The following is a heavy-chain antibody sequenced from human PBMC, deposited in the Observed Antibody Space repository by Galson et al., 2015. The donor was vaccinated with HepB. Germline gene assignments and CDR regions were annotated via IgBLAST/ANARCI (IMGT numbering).Heavy chain of an antibody. CDR2: ISSGSTYI. CDR3: ARGDIVGPSHPFFFEY. Sequence: SLRLSSAASGFTFSSYSMNWVRQAPGKGLEWVSSISSGSTYIYYADSVKGRFTVSRDNAKNSLYLQMNSLRAEDTAVYYCARGDIVGPSHPFFFEYWGQGTPVTVSS. D-gene: IGHD5-12*01. CDR1: GFTFSSYS. V-gene: IGHV3-21*01. J-gene: IGHJ4*02.